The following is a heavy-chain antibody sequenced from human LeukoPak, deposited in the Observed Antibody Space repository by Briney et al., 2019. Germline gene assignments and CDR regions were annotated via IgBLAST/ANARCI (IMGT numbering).Heavy chain of an antibody. D-gene: IGHD3-3*01. J-gene: IGHJ6*02. CDR1: GGSISSYY. V-gene: IGHV4-59*01. Sequence: PSETLSLTCTVSGGSISSYYWSWIRQPPGKGLEWIGYIYYSGSTNYNPSLKSRVTISVDTSKNQFSLKLSSVTAADTAVYYCAGVVIILKPSDNYYYYYGMDVWGQGTTVTVSS. CDR2: IYYSGST. CDR3: AGVVIILKPSDNYYYYYGMDV.